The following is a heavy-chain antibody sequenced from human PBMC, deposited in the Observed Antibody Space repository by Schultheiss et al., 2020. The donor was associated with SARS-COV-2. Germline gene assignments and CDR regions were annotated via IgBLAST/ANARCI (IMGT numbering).Heavy chain of an antibody. CDR2: ISSSSSYI. CDR3: ASLTTAEGYYYMDV. CDR1: GFTFSSYE. V-gene: IGHV3-21*01. Sequence: GGSLRLSCAASGFTFSSYEMNWVRQAPGKGLEWVSSISSSSSYIYYADSVKGRFTISRDNAKNSLYLQMNSLRAEDTAVYYCASLTTAEGYYYMDVWGKGTTVTVSS. D-gene: IGHD3-22*01. J-gene: IGHJ6*03.